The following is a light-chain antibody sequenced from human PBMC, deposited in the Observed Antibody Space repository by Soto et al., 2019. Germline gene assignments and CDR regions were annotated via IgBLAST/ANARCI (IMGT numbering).Light chain of an antibody. CDR1: QSIGTY. J-gene: IGKJ2*01. CDR3: QQSYTTPYT. CDR2: AAS. V-gene: IGKV1-39*01. Sequence: DIQMTQSPSSLSASVGDRVTVTCRASQSIGTYVNWYQQKPGKAPYLLIYAASRLQSGVPSKFSGSGSGTDVTLTISSLQPEDFATYYCQQSYTTPYTFGRGTKLEIK.